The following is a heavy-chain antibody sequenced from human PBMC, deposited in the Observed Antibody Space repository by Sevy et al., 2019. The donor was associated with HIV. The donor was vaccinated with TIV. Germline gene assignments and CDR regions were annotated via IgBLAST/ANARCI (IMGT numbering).Heavy chain of an antibody. CDR2: IHHSGST. Sequence: SETLSLTCAVSGYSISSGYYWGWIRQPPGKGLGWIGSIHHSGSTCYNPSLKSRVTISVDTSKNQFSLNLSSVTAADTAVYYCARRRGGSVDALDIWGQGTMVTVSS. CDR3: ARRRGGSVDALDI. CDR1: GYSISSGYY. D-gene: IGHD1-26*01. J-gene: IGHJ3*02. V-gene: IGHV4-38-2*01.